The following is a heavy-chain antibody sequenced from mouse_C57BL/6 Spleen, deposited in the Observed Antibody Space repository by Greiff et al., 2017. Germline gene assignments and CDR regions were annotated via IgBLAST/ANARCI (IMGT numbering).Heavy chain of an antibody. V-gene: IGHV1-61*01. D-gene: IGHD1-1*01. CDR2: IYPSDSET. CDR3: ARRDYYGSSYGGYFDY. Sequence: QVQLQQPGAELVRPGSSVKLSCKASGYTFTSYWMDWVKQRPGQGLEWIGNIYPSDSETHYNQKFKDKATLTVAKSSSTAYMQLSSLTSEDSAVYYCARRDYYGSSYGGYFDYWGQGTTLTVSS. J-gene: IGHJ2*01. CDR1: GYTFTSYW.